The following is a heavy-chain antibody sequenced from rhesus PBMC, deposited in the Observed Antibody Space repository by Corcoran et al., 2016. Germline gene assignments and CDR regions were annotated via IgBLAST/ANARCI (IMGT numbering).Heavy chain of an antibody. D-gene: IGHD2-39*01. CDR2: INGNTGST. V-gene: IGHV4-80*01. Sequence: QVQLQGSGPGLVKPSETLSLTCTVSGVSFTTNWWSWSRQAPGKGLEWIGEINGNTGSTNYNPSLKSRVTISKDASKNQFSLKLTSVTAADTAVYYCVREAPAYKYYFDYWGQGVLVTVSS. CDR1: GVSFTTNW. CDR3: VREAPAYKYYFDY. J-gene: IGHJ4*01.